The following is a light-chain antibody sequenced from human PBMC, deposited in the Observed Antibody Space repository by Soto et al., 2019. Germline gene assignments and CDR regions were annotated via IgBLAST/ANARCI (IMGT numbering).Light chain of an antibody. V-gene: IGKV3-15*01. CDR3: QQYNDWPPWT. CDR1: QSVSSN. Sequence: EIVMTQSPATLSVSPGERATLSCRASQSVSSNFAWYQQNTGQAPRLLIYDASSRATGITARFSGSGSATEVTITISSLQSEDFAVYYCQQYNDWPPWTFGEGTKVEIK. J-gene: IGKJ1*01. CDR2: DAS.